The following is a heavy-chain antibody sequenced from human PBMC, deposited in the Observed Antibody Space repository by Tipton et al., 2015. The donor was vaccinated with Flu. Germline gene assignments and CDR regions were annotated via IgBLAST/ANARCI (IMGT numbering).Heavy chain of an antibody. CDR1: GDSVSSNSAT. CDR2: TYYRSKWYN. V-gene: IGHV6-1*01. D-gene: IGHD3-10*01. CDR3: AAYGGHPYGSPFDY. Sequence: GLVKPSQTLSLTCAISGDSVSSNSATWNWIRQSPSRGLEWLGRTYYRSKWYNDYAVSVKSRITISPDTSKNQFSLQLSSVTPEDTAVYYCAAYGGHPYGSPFDYWGQGTLVTVSS. J-gene: IGHJ4*02.